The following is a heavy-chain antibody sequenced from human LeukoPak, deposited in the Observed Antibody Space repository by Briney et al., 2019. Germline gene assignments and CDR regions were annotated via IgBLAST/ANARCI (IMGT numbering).Heavy chain of an antibody. Sequence: SETLSLTCTVSGGSISSYYWSWIRQPPGKGLEWIGSIYYSGSTNYNPSLKSRVTISVDTSKNQFSLKLSSVTAADTAVYYCARGLSGYYDILTPYYFDYWGQGTLVTVSS. CDR2: IYYSGST. CDR1: GGSISSYY. V-gene: IGHV4-59*01. D-gene: IGHD3-9*01. CDR3: ARGLSGYYDILTPYYFDY. J-gene: IGHJ4*02.